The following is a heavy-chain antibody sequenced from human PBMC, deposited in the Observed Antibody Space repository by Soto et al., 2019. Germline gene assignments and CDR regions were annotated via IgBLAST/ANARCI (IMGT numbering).Heavy chain of an antibody. V-gene: IGHV3-7*04. CDR1: GFTFSNFW. J-gene: IGHJ4*02. CDR3: AGGTGWIHDY. CDR2: IKQDGSAK. Sequence: PGGSLRLSCAGSGFTFSNFWMNWVRQTPGKGLEWVANIKQDGSAKHYVESVKGRFTISRDNAKNLVFLETNSLRAEDTAVYYCAGGTGWIHDYWGQGTLVTVSS. D-gene: IGHD5-18*01.